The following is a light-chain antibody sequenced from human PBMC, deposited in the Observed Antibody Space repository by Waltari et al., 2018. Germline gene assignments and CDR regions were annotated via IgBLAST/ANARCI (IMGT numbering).Light chain of an antibody. CDR1: VLANKY. CDR3: YSAADNDLGV. CDR2: MDT. V-gene: IGLV3-27*01. J-gene: IGLJ3*02. Sequence: SFELTQTSSLSVSPGQTVRITCSGDVLANKYARWFQQKPGQAPILIISMDTERPSGIPERFSGSSSGTTVALTISGAQVEDEADYYCYSAADNDLGVFGGGTKLTVL.